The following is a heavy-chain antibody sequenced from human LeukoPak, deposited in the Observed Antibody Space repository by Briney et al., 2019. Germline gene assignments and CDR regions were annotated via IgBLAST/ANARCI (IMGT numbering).Heavy chain of an antibody. V-gene: IGHV3-23*01. CDR2: ISGSGRST. J-gene: IGHJ4*02. Sequence: GGSLRLSCAASGFTFSSYAMSWVRQAPGKGLAWVSAISGSGRSTYYADSVKGRFTISRDNSQNTLYLPANSLRAGAMAAYYYAKDRGSGNAGWGQGTLVGV. CDR1: GFTFSSYA. D-gene: IGHD3-10*01. CDR3: AKDRGSGNAG.